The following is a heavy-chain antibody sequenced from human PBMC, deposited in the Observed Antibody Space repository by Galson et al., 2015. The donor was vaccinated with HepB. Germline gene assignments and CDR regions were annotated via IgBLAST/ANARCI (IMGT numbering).Heavy chain of an antibody. J-gene: IGHJ4*02. V-gene: IGHV1-18*01. CDR2: ISTKRGKT. D-gene: IGHD3-9*01. Sequence: SVKVSCKASGYTFNKYGISWVRQAPGQGLEWMGWISTKRGKTKHAQNFQGRVTMTTETSTNTAYMELRSLRSADTAVYYCARDVDWALDYWGQGTLVTVSS. CDR1: GYTFNKYG. CDR3: ARDVDWALDY.